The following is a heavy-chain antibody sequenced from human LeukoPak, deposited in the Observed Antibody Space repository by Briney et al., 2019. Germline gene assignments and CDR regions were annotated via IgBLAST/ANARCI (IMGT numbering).Heavy chain of an antibody. CDR1: GGSISSSSYY. V-gene: IGHV4-39*07. D-gene: IGHD3-3*02. CDR2: XYXXGST. Sequence: PSETLSLTCTVSGGSISSSSYYWGWIRQPPGKGLEWXGSXYXXGSTYYNPSLKSRVTISVDTSKNQFSLKLSSVTAADTAVYYCARDPSXXXXFDYWGQGTLVTVPS. CDR3: ARDPSXXXXFDY. J-gene: IGHJ4*02.